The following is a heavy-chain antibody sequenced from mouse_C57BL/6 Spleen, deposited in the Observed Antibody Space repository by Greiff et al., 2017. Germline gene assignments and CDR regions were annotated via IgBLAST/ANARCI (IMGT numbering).Heavy chain of an antibody. CDR2: IYPGDGDT. V-gene: IGHV1-82*01. CDR1: GYAFSSSW. J-gene: IGHJ4*01. Sequence: QVQLKESGPELVKPGASVKISCKASGYAFSSSWMNWVKQRPGTGLEWIGRIYPGDGDTNYNGKFKGKATLTADKSSSTAYMQLSSLTSEDSAVYFCARNSFMDYWGQGTSVTVSS. CDR3: ARNSFMDY.